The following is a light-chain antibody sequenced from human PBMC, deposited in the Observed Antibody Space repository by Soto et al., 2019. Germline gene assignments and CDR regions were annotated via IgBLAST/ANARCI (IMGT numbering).Light chain of an antibody. J-gene: IGLJ1*01. CDR2: DVS. Sequence: QSALTQPRSVSGSPGQSVTISCTGTSSDVGGYNYVSWYQQHPGKAPKLMIYDVSKRPSGVSDRFSGSKSGNTASLTISGLQAEDEADYYCCSYAGSRYVFGTGTKVTVL. CDR3: CSYAGSRYV. CDR1: SSDVGGYNY. V-gene: IGLV2-11*01.